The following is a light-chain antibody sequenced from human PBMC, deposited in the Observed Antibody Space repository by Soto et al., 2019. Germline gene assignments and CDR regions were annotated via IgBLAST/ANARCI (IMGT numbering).Light chain of an antibody. Sequence: QTVVTQERSLTVSPGGTVTRTCSSSPGAVTSGYYPNWFQQKPGQAPGALICSTSNKPSWTPARFSGSLLGGKAALTLSGVQPEDEAEYYCLLYYGGAQLVFGGGTKLTVL. V-gene: IGLV7-43*01. CDR3: LLYYGGAQLV. J-gene: IGLJ2*01. CDR1: PGAVTSGYY. CDR2: STS.